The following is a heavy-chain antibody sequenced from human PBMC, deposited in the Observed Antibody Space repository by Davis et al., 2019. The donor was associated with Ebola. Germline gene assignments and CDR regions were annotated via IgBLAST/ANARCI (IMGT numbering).Heavy chain of an antibody. V-gene: IGHV4-30-2*01. D-gene: IGHD6-19*01. Sequence: MPSETLSLTCAVSGGSISSGGYSWSWIRQPPGKGLEWIGDISHSGHTYYNPSLRSRLTISVDTSKNHFSLKLSSVTAADTAVYYCARHRKQWLSFGMDVWGQGTTVTVSS. J-gene: IGHJ6*02. CDR2: ISHSGHT. CDR1: GGSISSGGYS. CDR3: ARHRKQWLSFGMDV.